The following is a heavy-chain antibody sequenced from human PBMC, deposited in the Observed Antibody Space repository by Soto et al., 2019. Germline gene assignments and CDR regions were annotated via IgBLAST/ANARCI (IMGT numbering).Heavy chain of an antibody. CDR1: VASISSGGYY. CDR3: ARESKYDTSGYPPWFAP. Sequence: QVQLQESGPGLVKPSQTLSLTCTVSVASISSGGYYWSWIRQHPGEGLEWIGYIYYSGSTSYNPSLKSRVTISVDTSKNQFSLKLSCVTDADTAVYYCARESKYDTSGYPPWFAPWGQGTLVTVSS. J-gene: IGHJ5*02. V-gene: IGHV4-31*03. CDR2: IYYSGST. D-gene: IGHD3-22*01.